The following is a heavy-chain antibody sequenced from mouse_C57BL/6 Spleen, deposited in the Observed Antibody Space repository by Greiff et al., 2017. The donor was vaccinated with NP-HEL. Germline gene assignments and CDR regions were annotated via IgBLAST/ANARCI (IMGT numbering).Heavy chain of an antibody. D-gene: IGHD1-1*01. V-gene: IGHV1-53*01. CDR2: INPSNGGT. Sequence: QVQLQQPGTELVKPGASVKLSCKASGYTFTSYWMHWVKQRPGQGLEWIGNINPSNGGTNYNEKFKSKATLTVDKSSSTAYMQLSSLTSADSAVYYCASHHYYGSSLYAMDYWGQGTSVTVSS. CDR1: GYTFTSYW. CDR3: ASHHYYGSSLYAMDY. J-gene: IGHJ4*01.